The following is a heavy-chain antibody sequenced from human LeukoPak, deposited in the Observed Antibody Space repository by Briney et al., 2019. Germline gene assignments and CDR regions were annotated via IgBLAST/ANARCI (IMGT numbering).Heavy chain of an antibody. J-gene: IGHJ4*02. CDR3: ARHSIYYDILTGYAPSTQIDY. V-gene: IGHV4-39*01. D-gene: IGHD3-9*01. Sequence: SETLSLTCTVSGGSISSRSYYWGWIRQPPGKGLEWIGSIYYSGSTYYNPSLKRRVTISVDTSKNQFSLKLSSVTAADTAVYYCARHSIYYDILTGYAPSTQIDYWGQGTLVTVSS. CDR2: IYYSGST. CDR1: GGSISSRSYY.